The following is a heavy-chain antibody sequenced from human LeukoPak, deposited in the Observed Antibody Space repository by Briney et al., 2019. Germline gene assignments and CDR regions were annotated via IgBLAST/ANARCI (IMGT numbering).Heavy chain of an antibody. CDR1: GDSKSYY. CDR3: ARPETTSMVPWFFDL. J-gene: IGHJ2*01. D-gene: IGHD5-18*01. V-gene: IGHV4-39*01. Sequence: PSETPSLTCTVSGDSKSYYWGWIRQPPGKGLEWIGTIYSSGTTYYTPSLKGRVTISVDMSKNQFSLKLHSVTAADTAVYYCARPETTSMVPWFFDLWGRGILVTVSS. CDR2: IYSSGTT.